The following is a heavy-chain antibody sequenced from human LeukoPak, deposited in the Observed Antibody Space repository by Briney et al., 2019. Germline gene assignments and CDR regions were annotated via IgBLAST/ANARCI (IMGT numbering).Heavy chain of an antibody. J-gene: IGHJ6*02. CDR3: AREDISMVRGVRGGNPYYYYGMNV. Sequence: GGSLRLSCDASGFSFSSYEMNWVRQAPGKGLEWVSYISSGGTTIYYADSVRGRFTISRDNAKNSLYLQMSSLRADDTAVYYCAREDISMVRGVRGGNPYYYYGMNVWGQGTTVTVSS. CDR1: GFSFSSYE. V-gene: IGHV3-48*03. CDR2: ISSGGTTI. D-gene: IGHD3-10*01.